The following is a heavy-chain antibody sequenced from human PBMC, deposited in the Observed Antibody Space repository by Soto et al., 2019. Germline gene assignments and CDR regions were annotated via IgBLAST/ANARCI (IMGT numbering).Heavy chain of an antibody. J-gene: IGHJ4*02. CDR3: AGGTTSSWTF. V-gene: IGHV1-18*01. D-gene: IGHD6-13*01. Sequence: QVHLVQSATEVKKPGASVKVSCRASGYTFTNYGISWVRQAPGQGLEWMGWITTYNDDTNYAPKFQDRVTMTTDTSTSTAYMELRTLRSDDTAAYFCAGGTTSSWTFWGQGTLVTVS. CDR1: GYTFTNYG. CDR2: ITTYNDDT.